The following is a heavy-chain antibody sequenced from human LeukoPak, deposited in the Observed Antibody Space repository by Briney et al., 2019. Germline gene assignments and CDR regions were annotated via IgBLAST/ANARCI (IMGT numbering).Heavy chain of an antibody. CDR2: ISYDGSNK. V-gene: IGHV3-30*18. D-gene: IGHD5-18*01. CDR1: GFTFSIYC. CDR3: AKAGDSYGYEGFDY. J-gene: IGHJ4*02. Sequence: PGRSLRLSCAASGFTFSIYCMHWVRQAPGKGLEWVAVISYDGSNKYYAASVTGRFTLARDNSDKTLYLQMDSLRDEDTAVYYCAKAGDSYGYEGFDYWGQGTLVTVSA.